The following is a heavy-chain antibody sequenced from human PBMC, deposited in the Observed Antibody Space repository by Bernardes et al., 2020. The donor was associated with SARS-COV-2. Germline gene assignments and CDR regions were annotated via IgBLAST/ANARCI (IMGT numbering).Heavy chain of an antibody. CDR1: GFTFSSYG. CDR2: IWYDGSNK. J-gene: IGHJ4*02. Sequence: GGSLRLSCAASGFTFSSYGMHWVRQAPGKGLEWVAVIWYDGSNKYYADSVKGRFTISRDNSKNTLYLQMNSLRAEDTAVYYCARESDGKGIPPFDYWGQGTLVTVSS. V-gene: IGHV3-33*01. D-gene: IGHD2-21*01. CDR3: ARESDGKGIPPFDY.